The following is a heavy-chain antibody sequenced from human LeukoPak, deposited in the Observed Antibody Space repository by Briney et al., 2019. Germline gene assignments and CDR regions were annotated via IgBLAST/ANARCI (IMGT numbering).Heavy chain of an antibody. D-gene: IGHD3-3*01. CDR3: ARDAPERYDFWSGPNEVVIDY. CDR2: ISYDGSNK. CDR1: GFTFSSYA. Sequence: PGGSLRLSCAASGFTFSSYALHWVRQAPGKGLEWVAVISYDGSNKYYADSVKGRFTISRDNSKNTLYLQMNSLRAEDTAVYYCARDAPERYDFWSGPNEVVIDYWGQGTLVTVSS. V-gene: IGHV3-30-3*01. J-gene: IGHJ4*02.